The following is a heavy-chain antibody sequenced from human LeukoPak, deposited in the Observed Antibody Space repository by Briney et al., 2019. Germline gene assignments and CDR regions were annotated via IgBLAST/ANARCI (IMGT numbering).Heavy chain of an antibody. CDR1: GGSISSSSYY. V-gene: IGHV4-39*07. CDR2: IYYSGGT. D-gene: IGHD2-2*01. Sequence: SETLFLTCTVSGGSISSSSYYWGWIRQPPGKGLEWIGSIYYSGGTYYNPSLKSRVTISVDTSKNQFSLKLSSVTAADTAVYYCARVGRYCSSTSCRHFDYWGQGTLVTVSS. J-gene: IGHJ4*02. CDR3: ARVGRYCSSTSCRHFDY.